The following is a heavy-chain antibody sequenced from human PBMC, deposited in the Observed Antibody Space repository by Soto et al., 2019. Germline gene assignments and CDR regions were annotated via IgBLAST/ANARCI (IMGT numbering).Heavy chain of an antibody. V-gene: IGHV4-39*01. CDR3: ARLTIVAVVPATLGTEAFDF. J-gene: IGHJ3*01. CDR2: IYYSGNT. CDR1: GGSISNSSYF. D-gene: IGHD2-15*01. Sequence: SETLSLTCTVSGGSISNSSYFWGWIRQPPGKGLEWIGTIYYSGNTYYNPSLKSRVTISVDTSKNQFSLKLSSVTAADTGVYYCARLTIVAVVPATLGTEAFDFWGQGTMVTVSS.